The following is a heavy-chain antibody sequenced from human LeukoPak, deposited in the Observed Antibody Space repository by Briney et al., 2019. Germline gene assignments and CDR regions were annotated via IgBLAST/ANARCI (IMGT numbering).Heavy chain of an antibody. D-gene: IGHD6-25*01. CDR2: IYYNGNT. V-gene: IGHV4-39*07. J-gene: IGHJ4*02. CDR1: GGSIRSSNSF. CDR3: ARATAAPSSYFFDH. Sequence: SETLSLTCSVSGGSIRSSNSFWGWIRQPPGERVEWIATIYYNGNTYYNPSLQSRVTISVDTSTNQFSLKLNSVIAADTAVYYCARATAAPSSYFFDHWGQGTLVTVSS.